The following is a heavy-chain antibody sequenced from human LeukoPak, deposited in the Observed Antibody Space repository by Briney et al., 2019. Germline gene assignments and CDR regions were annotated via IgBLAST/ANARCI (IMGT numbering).Heavy chain of an antibody. CDR3: ARVLSDRFAIFGEVIDTFDI. V-gene: IGHV4-4*07. Sequence: SETLSLTCTVSGGSITGHYWSWIRQPAGKGLEWIGRIYTTGSTNYNPSLKSRVTTSVDTSKNQFSLKLSSVTAADTAVYYCARVLSDRFAIFGEVIDTFDIWGQGTMVTVSS. J-gene: IGHJ3*02. CDR1: GGSITGHY. D-gene: IGHD3-3*01. CDR2: IYTTGST.